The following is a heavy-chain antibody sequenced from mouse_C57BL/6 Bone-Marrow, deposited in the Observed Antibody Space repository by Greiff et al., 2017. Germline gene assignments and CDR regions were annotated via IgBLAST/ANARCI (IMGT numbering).Heavy chain of an antibody. V-gene: IGHV2-5*01. Sequence: VQLQQSGPGLVQPSQSLSITCTVSGFSLTGYGVHWVRQSPGKGLEWLGVIWRGGSTDNNAAFMSRLSITKENSKIQVLCKMNSLQADDTAIYCCARLVRDYAIDYWGQGTSVTVSS. CDR2: IWRGGST. D-gene: IGHD2-14*01. CDR1: GFSLTGYG. J-gene: IGHJ4*01. CDR3: ARLVRDYAIDY.